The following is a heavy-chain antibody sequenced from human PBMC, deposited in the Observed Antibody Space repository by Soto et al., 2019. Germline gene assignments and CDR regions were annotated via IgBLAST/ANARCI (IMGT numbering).Heavy chain of an antibody. V-gene: IGHV4-34*01. D-gene: IGHD2-15*01. Sequence: SETLSLTCAVYGGSFSGYYWSWIRQPPGKGLEWIGEINHSGSTNYNPSLKSRVTISVDTSKNQFSLKLSSVTAADTAVYYCASVVWWSGWFDPWGQGTLVTVSS. CDR1: GGSFSGYY. J-gene: IGHJ5*02. CDR2: INHSGST. CDR3: ASVVWWSGWFDP.